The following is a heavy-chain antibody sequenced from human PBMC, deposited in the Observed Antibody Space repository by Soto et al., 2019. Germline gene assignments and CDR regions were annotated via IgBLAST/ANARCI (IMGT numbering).Heavy chain of an antibody. CDR3: VKDQDWNYASNDAFDI. Sequence: PGGSLRLSCSASGFTFLSYAMHWVRQAPGKGLEYVSAIGSNGGSTYYADSVKGRFTISRDNSKNTPYLQMSSLRAEDTAMYYCVKDQDWNYASNDAFDIWGQGTMVTVSS. J-gene: IGHJ3*02. D-gene: IGHD1-7*01. CDR2: IGSNGGST. V-gene: IGHV3-64D*06. CDR1: GFTFLSYA.